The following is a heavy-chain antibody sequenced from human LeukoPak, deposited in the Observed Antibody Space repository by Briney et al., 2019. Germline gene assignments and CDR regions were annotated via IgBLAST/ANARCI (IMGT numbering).Heavy chain of an antibody. CDR2: IYSGGST. CDR3: ARDQGHCSSTSCYSVDY. CDR1: GFTVSSNY. V-gene: IGHV3-53*01. Sequence: GGSLRLSCAASGFTVSSNYMSWVRQAPGKGLEWVSVIYSGGSTYYADSVKGRLTISRDNSKNTLYLQMNSLRAEDTAVYYCARDQGHCSSTSCYSVDYWGQGTLVTVS. D-gene: IGHD2-2*01. J-gene: IGHJ4*02.